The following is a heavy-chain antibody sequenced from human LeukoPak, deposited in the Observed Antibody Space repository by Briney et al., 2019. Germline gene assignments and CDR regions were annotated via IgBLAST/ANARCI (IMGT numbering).Heavy chain of an antibody. D-gene: IGHD3-9*01. V-gene: IGHV3-30*04. J-gene: IGHJ4*02. CDR2: ISYDGSNK. CDR1: GFTFSSYA. CDR3: AREDYDILTGYDH. Sequence: PGGSLRLSCAASGFTFSSYAMHWVRQAPGKGLEWVAVISYDGSNKYYADSVKGRFTISRDNSKNTLYLQMNSLRAEDTAVYYCAREDYDILTGYDHWGQGTLVTVSS.